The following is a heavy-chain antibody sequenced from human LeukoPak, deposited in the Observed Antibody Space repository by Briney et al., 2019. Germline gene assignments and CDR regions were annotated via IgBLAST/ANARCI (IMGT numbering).Heavy chain of an antibody. CDR2: INSDGRTA. D-gene: IGHD2-15*01. J-gene: IGHJ4*02. V-gene: IGHV3-43*02. CDR3: AKALHSWELLPVFDY. Sequence: GGSLRLSCAASGLTFNEYAMHWVRQVPGKGLEWVSLINSDGRTAYYADSVQGRFTISRDNNKKSLFLQMDSLRTEDTALYYCAKALHSWELLPVFDYWGQGTLVTVSS. CDR1: GLTFNEYA.